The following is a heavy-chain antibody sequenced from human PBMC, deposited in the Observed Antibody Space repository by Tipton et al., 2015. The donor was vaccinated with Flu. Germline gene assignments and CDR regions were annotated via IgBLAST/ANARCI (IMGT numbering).Heavy chain of an antibody. Sequence: TLSLTCTVSGGSISSSSYYWGWIRQPPGKGLEWIGSIYYSGSTYYNPSLKSRVTISVDTSKNQFSLKLSSVTAADTAVYYCARAPLYYDSSGYRTAEDLNAFDIWGQGTMVTVSS. CDR2: IYYSGST. CDR3: ARAPLYYDSSGYRTAEDLNAFDI. CDR1: GGSISSSSYY. J-gene: IGHJ3*02. V-gene: IGHV4-39*07. D-gene: IGHD3-22*01.